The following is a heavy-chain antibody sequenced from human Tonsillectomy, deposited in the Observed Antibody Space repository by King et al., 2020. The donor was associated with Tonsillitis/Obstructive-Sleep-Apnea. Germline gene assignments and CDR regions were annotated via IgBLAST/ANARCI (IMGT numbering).Heavy chain of an antibody. CDR1: GYTFTSYG. CDR2: INTNSGNP. D-gene: IGHD2-2*01. CDR3: ALGGYCSSISCYRY. J-gene: IGHJ4*02. Sequence: EQLVQSGSELKKPGASVKVSCKASGYTFTSYGMNWVRQAPGQGLEWMGWINTNSGNPTYAQGFIGRFVFSMDTSVSTAYLQISSLTAEDTAVYYCALGGYCSSISCYRYWGQGTLVTVSS. V-gene: IGHV7-4-1*02.